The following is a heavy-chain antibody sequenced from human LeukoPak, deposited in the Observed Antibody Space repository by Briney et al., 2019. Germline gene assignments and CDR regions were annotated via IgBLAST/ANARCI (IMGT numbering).Heavy chain of an antibody. J-gene: IGHJ5*02. CDR3: ATRLSHSGSYRGSWFDP. V-gene: IGHV1-24*01. D-gene: IGHD1-26*01. Sequence: ASVKVSCKVSGYTLTELSMHWVRQAPGKGLEWMGGFDPEDGETIYAQKFQGRVTMTEDTSTDTAYMELSSLRSEDTAVYYCATRLSHSGSYRGSWFDPWGQGTLVTVSS. CDR1: GYTLTELS. CDR2: FDPEDGET.